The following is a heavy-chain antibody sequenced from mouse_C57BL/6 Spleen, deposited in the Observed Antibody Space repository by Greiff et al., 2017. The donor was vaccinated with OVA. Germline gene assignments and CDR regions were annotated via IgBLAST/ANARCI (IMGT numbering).Heavy chain of an antibody. Sequence: VKLQQPGAELVKPGASVKMSCKASGYTFTSYWITWVKQRPGQGLEWIGDIYPGSGSTNYNEKFKSKATLTVDTSSSTAYMQLSSLTSEDSAVYYCARWSLLYYYAMDYWGQGTSVTVSS. J-gene: IGHJ4*01. CDR2: IYPGSGST. CDR1: GYTFTSYW. D-gene: IGHD2-10*01. V-gene: IGHV1-55*01. CDR3: ARWSLLYYYAMDY.